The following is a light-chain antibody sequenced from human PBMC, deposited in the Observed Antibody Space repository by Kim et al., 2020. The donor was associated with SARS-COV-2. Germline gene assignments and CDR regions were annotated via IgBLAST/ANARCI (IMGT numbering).Light chain of an antibody. CDR3: SSYTSSNTWV. V-gene: IGLV2-14*03. CDR1: SIDVGGYNY. J-gene: IGLJ3*02. Sequence: GQSITISCAGSSIDVGGYNYVSWYQQHPGKAPKVIIYDVSNRPSGVSDRFSGSKSGNTASLTISGLQADDEADYYCSSYTSSNTWVFGGGTQLTVL. CDR2: DVS.